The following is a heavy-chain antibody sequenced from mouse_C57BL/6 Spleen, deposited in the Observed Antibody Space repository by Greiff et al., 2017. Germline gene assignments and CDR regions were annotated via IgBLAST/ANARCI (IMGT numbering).Heavy chain of an antibody. D-gene: IGHD2-3*01. J-gene: IGHJ4*01. V-gene: IGHV5-16*01. CDR1: GFTFSDYY. CDR3: ARDKTYDGYYDYAMDY. Sequence: EVMLVESEGGLVQPGSSMKLSCTASGFTFSDYYMAWVRQVPEKGLEWVANINYDGSSTYYLDSLKSRFIISRDNAKNILYLQMSILKSEDTATYYCARDKTYDGYYDYAMDYWGQGTSVTVSS. CDR2: INYDGSST.